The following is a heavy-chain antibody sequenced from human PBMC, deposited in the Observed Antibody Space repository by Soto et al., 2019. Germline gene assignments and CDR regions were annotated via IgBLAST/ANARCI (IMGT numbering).Heavy chain of an antibody. CDR1: GFTFRSYT. V-gene: IGHV3-23*01. CDR3: ASNTRSHAFDI. J-gene: IGHJ3*02. CDR2: ISGSGGST. D-gene: IGHD2-2*01. Sequence: GGSLRLSCVASGFTFRSYTMNWVRQAPGKGLEWVSAISGSGGSTYYADSVKGRFTISRDNSKNTLYLQMNSLRAEDTAVYYCASNTRSHAFDIWGQGTMVTVS.